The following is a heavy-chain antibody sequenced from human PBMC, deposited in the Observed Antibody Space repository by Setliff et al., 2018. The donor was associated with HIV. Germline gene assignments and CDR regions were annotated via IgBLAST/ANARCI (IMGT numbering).Heavy chain of an antibody. J-gene: IGHJ4*02. D-gene: IGHD3-22*01. CDR1: GFTFSSYA. CDR2: ISYDGSNK. Sequence: GGSLRLSCAASGFTFSSYAMHWVRQAPGKGLEWVAFISYDGSNKNYADSVKGRFTISRDNSKNTLYLQMNSLRAEDTAVYYCARHELVGYYYSIDYWGQGTLVTVSS. CDR3: ARHELVGYYYSIDY. V-gene: IGHV3-30*04.